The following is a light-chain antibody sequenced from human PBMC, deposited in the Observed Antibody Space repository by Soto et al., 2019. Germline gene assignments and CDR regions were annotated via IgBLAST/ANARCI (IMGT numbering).Light chain of an antibody. V-gene: IGKV1-39*01. J-gene: IGKJ1*01. CDR1: QSISSY. Sequence: DIQMTQSPSSLSASVGDRVTITCRASQSISSYLNWYQQKPGKAPKLLIYAASSLQSGVPSRFSGSGSGTDFPLTISSLQPEDFATYYCQQSYSTHVTFGQGTKVEIK. CDR3: QQSYSTHVT. CDR2: AAS.